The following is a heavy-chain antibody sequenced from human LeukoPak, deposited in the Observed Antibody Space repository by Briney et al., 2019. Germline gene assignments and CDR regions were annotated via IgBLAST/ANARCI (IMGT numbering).Heavy chain of an antibody. J-gene: IGHJ6*02. CDR1: AFTFSSYA. CDR2: ISGSGGST. V-gene: IGHV3-23*01. CDR3: AKGLDYGAFNYYYYYGMDV. Sequence: GGSPRLSCAASAFTFSSYAMSWVRQAPGKGLEWVSAISGSGGSTYYADSVKGRFTISRDNSKNTLYLQMNSLRAEDTAVYYCAKGLDYGAFNYYYYYGMDVWGQGTTVTVSS. D-gene: IGHD4-17*01.